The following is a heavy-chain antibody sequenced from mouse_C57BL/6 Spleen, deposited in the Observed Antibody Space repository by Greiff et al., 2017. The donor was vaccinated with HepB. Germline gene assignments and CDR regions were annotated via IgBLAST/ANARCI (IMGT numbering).Heavy chain of an antibody. Sequence: VKLVESGPGLVAPSQSLSITCTVSGFSLTSYGVHWVRQPPGKGLEWLVVIWSDGSTTYNSALKSRLSISKDNSKSQVFLKMNSLQTDDTAMYYCARDGYDGDYYAMDYWGQGTSVTVSS. J-gene: IGHJ4*01. D-gene: IGHD2-2*01. CDR1: GFSLTSYG. CDR3: ARDGYDGDYYAMDY. V-gene: IGHV2-6*03. CDR2: IWSDGST.